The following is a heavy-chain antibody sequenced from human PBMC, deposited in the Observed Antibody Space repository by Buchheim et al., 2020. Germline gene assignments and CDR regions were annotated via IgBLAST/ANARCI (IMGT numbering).Heavy chain of an antibody. Sequence: EVLLVESGGGLVQPGGSLRLSCATSGFTFSSYWMTWVRRAPGRGLEWAANIKPDGSEMYYVDSVKGRFIISRDNPENSLYLQMNSLRAEDTAVYYCAKEHCSGGSCYVGLDYWGQGTL. D-gene: IGHD2-15*01. J-gene: IGHJ4*02. CDR3: AKEHCSGGSCYVGLDY. CDR1: GFTFSSYW. CDR2: IKPDGSEM. V-gene: IGHV3-7*04.